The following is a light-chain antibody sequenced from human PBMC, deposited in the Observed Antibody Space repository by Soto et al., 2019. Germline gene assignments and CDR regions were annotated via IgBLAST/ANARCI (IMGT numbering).Light chain of an antibody. Sequence: QSVLTQPPSVSAAPGQKVTISCSGSSSNIGNNYVSWYQQLPGTAPKLLIYDNNKRPSGIPDRFSGSKSGTSATLGITGLQTGDEADYYCGTWDSLYVFGTGTKVTAL. CDR3: GTWDSLYV. CDR2: DNN. J-gene: IGLJ1*01. CDR1: SSNIGNNY. V-gene: IGLV1-51*01.